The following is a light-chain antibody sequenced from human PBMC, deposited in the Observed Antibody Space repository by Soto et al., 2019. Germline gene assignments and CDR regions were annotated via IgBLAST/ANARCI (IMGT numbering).Light chain of an antibody. J-gene: IGKJ5*01. CDR2: DAS. V-gene: IGKV3-11*01. Sequence: EIVLTQSPATLSLSPGERATLSCRASQSITKYLAWYQQKPGQAPRLLIYDASNRANGIPTRFSGSGSGTDFTLTISSLEPEDFAVYYCQYRRSWSITFCQGTRLEIK. CDR1: QSITKY. CDR3: QYRRSWSIT.